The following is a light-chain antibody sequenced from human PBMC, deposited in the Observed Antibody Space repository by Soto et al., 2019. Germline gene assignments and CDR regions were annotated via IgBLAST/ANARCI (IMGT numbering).Light chain of an antibody. CDR2: DVT. CDR1: SSEVGYYNY. J-gene: IGLJ2*01. CDR3: SSYTSSSTVV. V-gene: IGLV2-14*03. Sequence: QSVLTQPASVSGSPGQSITISCTGTSSEVGYYNYVSWYQQHPGKAPKLMIYDVTNRPSGVSNRFSGSKSGNTASLTISGLQAEDEADYYCSSYTSSSTVVFGGGTKLTVL.